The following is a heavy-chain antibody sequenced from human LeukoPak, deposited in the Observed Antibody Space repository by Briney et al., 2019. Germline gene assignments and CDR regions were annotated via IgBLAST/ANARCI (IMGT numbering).Heavy chain of an antibody. CDR2: INPNSGGT. V-gene: IGHV1-2*04. Sequence: GASVKVSCKASGYTFTGYYMHWVRQAPGQGLEWMGRINPNSGGTNYAQKFQGWVTMTRDTSISTAYMELSRLRSDDTAVYYCARHYYDSSGYYYFDYWGQGTLVTVSS. J-gene: IGHJ4*02. CDR1: GYTFTGYY. D-gene: IGHD3-22*01. CDR3: ARHYYDSSGYYYFDY.